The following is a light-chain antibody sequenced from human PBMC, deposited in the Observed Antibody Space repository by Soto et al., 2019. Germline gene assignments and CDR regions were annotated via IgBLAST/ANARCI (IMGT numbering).Light chain of an antibody. V-gene: IGLV2-8*01. CDR2: EVN. CDR1: SSDVGGNDY. CDR3: CSYGFAGSDYLV. J-gene: IGLJ3*02. Sequence: QLVLTQPLSASGSPGQSVTISCTGASSDVGGNDYVSWYQHHPGKVPKLMIFEVNKRPSGVPHRFSGSKSGNTASLTVSGLQAEDEADSYCCSYGFAGSDYLVFGGGTKVTVL.